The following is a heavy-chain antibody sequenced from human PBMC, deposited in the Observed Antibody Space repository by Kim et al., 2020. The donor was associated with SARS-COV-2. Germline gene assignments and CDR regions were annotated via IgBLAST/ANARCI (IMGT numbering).Heavy chain of an antibody. CDR1: GFTFINFV. CDR2: ISGSGGHT. D-gene: IGHD3-10*01. V-gene: IGHV3-23*01. CDR3: AKYRLSGSYYDFDF. Sequence: GGSLRLSCAASGFTFINFVMTWVRQSPGKGLEWVAIISGSGGHTFYADSVRGRFTISRDNSKDTVYLQMNTLRADDAATYYCAKYRLSGSYYDFDFWGPGTLVTVSS. J-gene: IGHJ4*02.